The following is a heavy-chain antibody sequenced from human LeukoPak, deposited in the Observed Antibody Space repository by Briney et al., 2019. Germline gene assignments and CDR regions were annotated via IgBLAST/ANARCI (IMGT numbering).Heavy chain of an antibody. J-gene: IGHJ4*02. D-gene: IGHD1-1*01. V-gene: IGHV5-51*01. CDR2: IYPGDSDT. CDR3: ARLRYLGPYYFDY. Sequence: GESLKISCKGSGYTFATYWIGWVRQMPGKGLEWMGIIYPGDSDTRYSPSFQGQVTISADKSISTAYLQWSSLKASDTAMYYCARLRYLGPYYFDYWGQGTLVTVSS. CDR1: GYTFATYW.